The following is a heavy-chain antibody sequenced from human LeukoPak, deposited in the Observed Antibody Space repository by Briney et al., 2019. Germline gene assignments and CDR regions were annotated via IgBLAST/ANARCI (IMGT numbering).Heavy chain of an antibody. Sequence: GGSLRLSCAASGFTVSSNYMSWVRQAPGKGLEWVSVIYSGGSTYYADSVKGRFTISRDNSKNTLYLQMNSLRAEDTAVYYCASHRYYDFWSGYSTEYYFDYWGQGTLVTVSS. CDR1: GFTVSSNY. CDR3: ASHRYYDFWSGYSTEYYFDY. J-gene: IGHJ4*02. CDR2: IYSGGST. V-gene: IGHV3-66*04. D-gene: IGHD3-3*01.